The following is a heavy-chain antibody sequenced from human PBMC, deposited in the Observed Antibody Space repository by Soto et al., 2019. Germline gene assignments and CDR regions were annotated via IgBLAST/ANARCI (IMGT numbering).Heavy chain of an antibody. CDR3: ARRGGIAAAGLDY. CDR2: IYYSGST. D-gene: IGHD6-13*01. CDR1: GGSISSYY. Sequence: SETLSLTCTVSGGSISSYYWSWIRQPPGKGLEWIGYIYYSGSTNYNPSLKSRVTISVDTSKNQFSLKLNSMTAADTAVYYCARRGGIAAAGLDYWGQGTLVTVSS. J-gene: IGHJ4*02. V-gene: IGHV4-59*08.